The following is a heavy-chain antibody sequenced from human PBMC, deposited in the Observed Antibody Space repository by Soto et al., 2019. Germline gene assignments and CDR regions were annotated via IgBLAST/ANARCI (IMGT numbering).Heavy chain of an antibody. V-gene: IGHV1-18*01. J-gene: IGHJ4*02. CDR3: ARGPEIFDY. CDR1: GYTFTSYG. CDR2: ISAYNVNT. Sequence: QGQLLQSGAEVKKPGASVKVSCKASGYTFTSYGISWVRQAPGQGLEWMGWISAYNVNTNNAQKLQGRVTMTTDTPTSTAYMERRSLRSDGTAVYYWARGPEIFDYWGQGPLVTVSS.